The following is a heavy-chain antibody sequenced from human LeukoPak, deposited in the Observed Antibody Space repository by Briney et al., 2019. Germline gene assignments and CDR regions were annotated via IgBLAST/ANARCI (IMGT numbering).Heavy chain of an antibody. CDR2: IYSGGST. CDR1: GFTVSSNY. J-gene: IGHJ3*02. CDR3: ARSGYSYGDDAFDI. V-gene: IGHV3-66*01. Sequence: PGGSLRLSCAASGFTVSSNYMSWLRQAPGKRLECVSVIYSGGSTYYADSVKGRFTISRDNSKNTLYLQMNSLRAEDTAVYYCARSGYSYGDDAFDIWGQGTMVTVSS. D-gene: IGHD5-18*01.